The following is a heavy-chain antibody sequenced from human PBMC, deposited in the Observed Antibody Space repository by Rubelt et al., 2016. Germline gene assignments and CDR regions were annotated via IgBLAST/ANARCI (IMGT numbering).Heavy chain of an antibody. CDR1: GFTFRTYW. Sequence: EVQLVESGGGLVQPGGSLRLSCAASGFTFRTYWMSWVRQAPGKGLEWVANIKLDGSQKFYLASVKGRFTISRDNAKNSLYLQMNSLRAEDTAVYFCGREKVAGAVALEYWGQGTQVTVSS. J-gene: IGHJ4*02. V-gene: IGHV3-7*01. D-gene: IGHD6-19*01. CDR3: GREKVAGAVALEY. CDR2: IKLDGSQK.